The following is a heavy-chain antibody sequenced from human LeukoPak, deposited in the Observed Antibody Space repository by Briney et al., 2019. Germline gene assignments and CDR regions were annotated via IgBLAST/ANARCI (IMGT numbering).Heavy chain of an antibody. J-gene: IGHJ4*02. V-gene: IGHV3-21*01. D-gene: IGHD6-13*01. Sequence: GGTLRLSCAASGFTFSSYSMNWVRQAPGQGLEWVSSISRTSDYIYYADSLKGRFTISRDNAKNSLYLQMNSLSAEDTAMYYCARGGYGTSWSHFDYWGQGTLVTVSS. CDR1: GFTFSSYS. CDR2: ISRTSDYI. CDR3: ARGGYGTSWSHFDY.